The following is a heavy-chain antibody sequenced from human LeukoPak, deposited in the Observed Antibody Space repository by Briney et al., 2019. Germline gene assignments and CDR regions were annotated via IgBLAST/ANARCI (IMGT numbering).Heavy chain of an antibody. J-gene: IGHJ4*02. CDR2: ISGSGGST. CDR1: GFTFSSYA. CDR3: AKDLAYYDRSGYPVDPFDY. V-gene: IGHV3-23*01. D-gene: IGHD3-22*01. Sequence: PPGGSLRLSCAASGFTFSSYAMSWVRQAPGKGLEWVSAISGSGGSTYYADSVKGRFTISRDNSKNTLYLQMNSLRAEDTAVYYCAKDLAYYDRSGYPVDPFDYWGQGTLVTVSS.